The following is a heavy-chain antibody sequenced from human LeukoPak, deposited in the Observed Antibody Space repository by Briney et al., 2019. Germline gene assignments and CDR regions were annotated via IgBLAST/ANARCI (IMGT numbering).Heavy chain of an antibody. J-gene: IGHJ4*02. Sequence: KASETLSLTCAVSGGSVSSSGYYWSWIRQPPGKGLEWIAYIYYTGRTNYNPSLKSRVTISIDTSKKKLSLRLTSVTAADSAVYYCASSFYYDSRDYWGQGTLVTVSS. CDR1: GGSVSSSGYY. CDR3: ASSFYYDSRDY. D-gene: IGHD3-22*01. CDR2: IYYTGRT. V-gene: IGHV4-61*08.